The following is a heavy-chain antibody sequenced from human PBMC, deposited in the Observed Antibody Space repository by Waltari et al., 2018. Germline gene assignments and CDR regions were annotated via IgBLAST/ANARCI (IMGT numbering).Heavy chain of an antibody. J-gene: IGHJ4*02. D-gene: IGHD2-8*01. Sequence: QVQLVQSGAEVEKPGASVKVSCKASGYTFTNFYMHWVRQAPGQGLEWLGIINPVGGGTSYAQRFQGRVTMTRETSTSTVYMERSSLRSEDTAVYDCARDANGYRGAKFDYWGQGTPVTVSS. V-gene: IGHV1-46*01. CDR1: GYTFTNFY. CDR3: ARDANGYRGAKFDY. CDR2: INPVGGGT.